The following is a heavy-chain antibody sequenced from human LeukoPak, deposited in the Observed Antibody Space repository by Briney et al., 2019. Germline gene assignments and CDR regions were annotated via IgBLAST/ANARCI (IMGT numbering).Heavy chain of an antibody. Sequence: PGGSLRLSCAASGFTFSSCSMNWVRQAPGKGLEWVSSISRTSTYIYYADSVKGRFTVSRDNAKNSLYLQMNSLRAEDTAVYYCARDPTSGSFRNWFDPWGQGTLVTVCS. J-gene: IGHJ5*02. CDR1: GFTFSSCS. CDR3: ARDPTSGSFRNWFDP. V-gene: IGHV3-21*01. CDR2: ISRTSTYI. D-gene: IGHD3-10*01.